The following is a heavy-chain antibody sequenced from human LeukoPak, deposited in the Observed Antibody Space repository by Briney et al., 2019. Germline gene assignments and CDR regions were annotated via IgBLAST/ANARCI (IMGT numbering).Heavy chain of an antibody. V-gene: IGHV4-34*01. CDR2: INHSGST. Sequence: SETLSLTCAVCGGSFSGYYWSWIRQPPGKGLEWIGEINHSGSTNYNPSLKSRVTISVDTSKNQFSLKLSSVTAADTAVYYCARPQWLGYYFDYWGQGTLVTVSS. CDR1: GGSFSGYY. CDR3: ARPQWLGYYFDY. J-gene: IGHJ4*02. D-gene: IGHD6-19*01.